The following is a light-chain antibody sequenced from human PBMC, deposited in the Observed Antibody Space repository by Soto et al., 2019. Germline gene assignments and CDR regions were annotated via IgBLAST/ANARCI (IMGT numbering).Light chain of an antibody. Sequence: EIVMTQSPATLSVSPGETATLSCRASQSVNLNLAWYQQKPGQAPRLLIYGASIRATGIPARFSGSGAGTEFTLTTNSLQSEDSAVYYCQQCLSWPPLTFGGGTTVEIK. CDR3: QQCLSWPPLT. V-gene: IGKV3-15*01. J-gene: IGKJ4*01. CDR1: QSVNLN. CDR2: GAS.